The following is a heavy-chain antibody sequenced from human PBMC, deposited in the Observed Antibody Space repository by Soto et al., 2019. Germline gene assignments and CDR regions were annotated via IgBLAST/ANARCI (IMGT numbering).Heavy chain of an antibody. CDR2: IYYSGST. J-gene: IGHJ4*02. D-gene: IGHD3-10*01. Sequence: SETLSLTCTVSGGSISSSSYYWGWIRQPPGKGLEWIGSIYYSGSTYYNPSLKSRVTISVDTSKNQFSLKLSSVTAADTAVYYCARRGSYGSGSYILYYFDYWGQGTLVTVSS. V-gene: IGHV4-39*01. CDR1: GGSISSSSYY. CDR3: ARRGSYGSGSYILYYFDY.